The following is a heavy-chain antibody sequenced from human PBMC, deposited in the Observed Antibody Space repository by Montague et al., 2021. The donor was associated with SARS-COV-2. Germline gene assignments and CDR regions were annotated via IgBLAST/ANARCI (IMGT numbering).Heavy chain of an antibody. CDR3: ARLKRYFDSSGSPSAFDF. Sequence: TLSLTCTVSGGSITNNIDYWAWIRQPPGKGLEWIGSIYYTGNTYYNPSLKGRVTISVVTSKNHFTLKLSSVTAAETAVYYCARLKRYFDSSGSPSAFDFWGQGTKVTVSS. D-gene: IGHD3-22*01. CDR1: GGSITNNIDY. CDR2: IYYTGNT. V-gene: IGHV4-39*02. J-gene: IGHJ3*01.